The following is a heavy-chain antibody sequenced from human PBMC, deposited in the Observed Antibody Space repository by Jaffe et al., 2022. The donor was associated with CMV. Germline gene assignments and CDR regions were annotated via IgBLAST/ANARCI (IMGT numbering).Heavy chain of an antibody. D-gene: IGHD2-21*02. CDR2: INHSGST. V-gene: IGHV4-34*01. J-gene: IGHJ6*03. Sequence: QVQLQQWGAGLLKPSETLSLTCAVYGGSFSGYYWSWIRQPPGKGLEWIGEINHSGSTNYNPSLKSRVTISVDTSKNQFSLKLSSVTAADTAVYYCARVTVVVVTFTKTYYYYYMDVWGKGTTVTVSS. CDR3: ARVTVVVVTFTKTYYYYYMDV. CDR1: GGSFSGYY.